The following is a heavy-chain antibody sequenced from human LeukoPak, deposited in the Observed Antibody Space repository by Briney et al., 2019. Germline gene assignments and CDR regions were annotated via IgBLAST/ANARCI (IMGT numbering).Heavy chain of an antibody. Sequence: GGSLRLSCAVSGFTLSTYAMTWVRQAPGKGLEWVSSIVGSSGSTYYADSVKGRFTISRDNSKNTLYLQVNSLRAEDTAVYYCARDRGTRAFDIWGQGTMVTVSS. CDR3: ARDRGTRAFDI. V-gene: IGHV3-23*01. CDR2: IVGSSGST. J-gene: IGHJ3*02. D-gene: IGHD3-16*01. CDR1: GFTLSTYA.